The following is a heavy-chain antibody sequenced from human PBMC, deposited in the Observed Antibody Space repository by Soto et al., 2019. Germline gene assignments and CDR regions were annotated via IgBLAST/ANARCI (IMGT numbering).Heavy chain of an antibody. CDR3: VKGYFLDY. CDR1: GFTFSGYA. V-gene: IGHV3-64D*06. J-gene: IGHJ4*02. CDR2: ISNDGGRT. Sequence: GSLRLSCSASGFTFSGYAMLWVRQAPGKGLEYVSAISNDGGRTYYADFVKGRFTISRDNSKNTLYLQMSSLRVDDTAVYYCVKGYFLDYWGQGALVTVSS. D-gene: IGHD5-18*01.